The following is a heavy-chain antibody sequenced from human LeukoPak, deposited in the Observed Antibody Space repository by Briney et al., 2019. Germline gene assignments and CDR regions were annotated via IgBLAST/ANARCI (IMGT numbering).Heavy chain of an antibody. CDR1: GGSISSGGYS. CDR3: ARAPAGGVDY. V-gene: IGHV4-30-2*01. CDR2: IYHSGST. J-gene: IGHJ4*02. Sequence: SETLSLTCAVSGGSISSGGYSWGWIRQPPGKGLEWIGYIYHSGSTYYNSSLKSRVTISVDRSKNHFSLRLTSVTAADTAVYYCARAPAGGVDYWGQGTLVTVS.